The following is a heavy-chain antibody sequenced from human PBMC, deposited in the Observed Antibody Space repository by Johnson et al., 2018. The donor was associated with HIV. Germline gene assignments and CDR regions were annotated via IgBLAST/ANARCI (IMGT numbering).Heavy chain of an antibody. D-gene: IGHD3-10*01. CDR1: GFTFSSYA. V-gene: IGHV3-23*04. Sequence: VQLVESGGGLVQPGGSLRLSCAASGFTFSSYAMSWVRQAPGTGLAWVSAISGSGGSTYYADPVKGRFTLSRDNSQNTLYLQMNSLRVEDTAVYYCAKPKTGIDAFDIWGQGTMVTVSS. CDR2: ISGSGGST. CDR3: AKPKTGIDAFDI. J-gene: IGHJ3*02.